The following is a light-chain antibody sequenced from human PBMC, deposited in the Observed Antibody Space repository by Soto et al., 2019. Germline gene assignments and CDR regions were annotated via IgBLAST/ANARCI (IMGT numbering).Light chain of an antibody. Sequence: EIVLTQSPGTLSSSPGERATLSCRASQSVSSSYLAWYQQKPGQAPRLLIYGASTRATGIPDRFSGSGSGTDFTLTISRLEPEDFAVYYCHQYGSSLMYTFGQGTKVDIK. CDR1: QSVSSSY. CDR2: GAS. CDR3: HQYGSSLMYT. V-gene: IGKV3-20*01. J-gene: IGKJ2*01.